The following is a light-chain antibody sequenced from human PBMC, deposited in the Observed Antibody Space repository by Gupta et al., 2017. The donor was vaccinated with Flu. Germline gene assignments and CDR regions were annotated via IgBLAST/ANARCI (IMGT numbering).Light chain of an antibody. V-gene: IGKV1-5*03. CDR2: KTS. J-gene: IGKJ3*01. CDR3: QHYNSSSYT. CDR1: QSIRSW. Sequence: DIQMNQSPSTLSASVGDRVTITCRASQSIRSWLAWYQQKPGLAPKLLIYKTSGVQSGVPSRFGGSGSGTEFTLTISGLQPDDFAIYYCQHYNSSSYTFGRGTKVDIK.